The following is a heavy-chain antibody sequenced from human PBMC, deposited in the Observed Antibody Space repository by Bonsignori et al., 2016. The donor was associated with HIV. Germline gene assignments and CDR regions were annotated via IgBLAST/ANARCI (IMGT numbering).Heavy chain of an antibody. V-gene: IGHV3-33*06. Sequence: VRQAPGKGLEWVAGLWSDGSNKYYADSVKGRFTISRDNSENILFLQMNFLRVEDTAMYFCAKDIRGTKWPDAFDIWGQGTMVTVSS. CDR2: LWSDGSNK. J-gene: IGHJ3*02. CDR3: AKDIRGTKWPDAFDI. D-gene: IGHD1-7*01.